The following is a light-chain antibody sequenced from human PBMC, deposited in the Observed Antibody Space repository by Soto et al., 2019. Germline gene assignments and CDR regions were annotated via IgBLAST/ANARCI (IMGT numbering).Light chain of an antibody. CDR3: AAWDDSLNGGV. CDR2: CNN. Sequence: QSVLTQPPSASGTPGQRVTISCSGSSSNIGSNNVTWYQQLPGTAPKLLIYCNNERPSGVPDRFSGSKSGTSASLAISGLQAEDEADYYCAAWDDSLNGGVFGGGTKLTVL. CDR1: SSNIGSNN. V-gene: IGLV1-44*01. J-gene: IGLJ3*02.